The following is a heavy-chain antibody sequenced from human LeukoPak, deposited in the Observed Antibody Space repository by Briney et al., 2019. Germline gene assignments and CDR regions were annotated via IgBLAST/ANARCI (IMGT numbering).Heavy chain of an antibody. Sequence: PSETLSLTCTVSGGSISSYYWSWIRQPPGKGLEWIGYIYYSGSTNYNPSLKSRVTILVDTSKNQFSLKLSSVTAADTAVYYCARAPAAVYYYYYGMDVWGQGTTVTVSS. CDR3: ARAPAAVYYYYYGMDV. D-gene: IGHD6-13*01. V-gene: IGHV4-59*01. CDR1: GGSISSYY. CDR2: IYYSGST. J-gene: IGHJ6*02.